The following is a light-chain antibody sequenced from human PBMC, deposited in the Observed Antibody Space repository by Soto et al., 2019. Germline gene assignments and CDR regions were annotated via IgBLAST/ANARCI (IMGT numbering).Light chain of an antibody. Sequence: QSALTQPASVSGSPGQSITIACTGTSSDVGGYNHVSWYQVHPGKAPRLVIYDVSIRPPAVSDRFSGSTSGNTASLTISGLQAQDEAADYCSSYPATRTVVFAGGTKLTVL. CDR2: DVS. CDR1: SSDVGGYNH. V-gene: IGLV2-14*03. J-gene: IGLJ3*02. CDR3: SSYPATRTVV.